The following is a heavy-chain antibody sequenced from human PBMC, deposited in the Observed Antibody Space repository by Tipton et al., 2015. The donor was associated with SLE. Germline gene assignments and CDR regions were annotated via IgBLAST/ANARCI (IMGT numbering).Heavy chain of an antibody. CDR3: ARGSDYFGFFDS. V-gene: IGHV4-59*12. Sequence: GEALGGSYWSWIRQSPGKGLEWIGYISYSGSTNYNPSLRSRVTISIDTSKNQFSLKVSSMTAADTAIYYCARGSDYFGFFDSWGQGTPVTVSS. D-gene: IGHD3-16*01. CDR1: GEALGGSY. CDR2: ISYSGST. J-gene: IGHJ4*02.